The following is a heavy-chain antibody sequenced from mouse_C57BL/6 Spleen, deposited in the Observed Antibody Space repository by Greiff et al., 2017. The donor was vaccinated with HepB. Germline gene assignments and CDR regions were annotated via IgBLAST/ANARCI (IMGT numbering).Heavy chain of an antibody. CDR2: IYPGSGST. CDR1: GYTFTSYW. Sequence: VQLQQSGAELVKPGASVKMSCKASGYTFTSYWITWVKQRPGQGLEWIGDIYPGSGSTNYNEKFKSKATLTVDTSSSTAYMQLSSLTSEDSAVYYCARRPYDGSYFDYWGQVTTLTVSS. D-gene: IGHD2-3*01. CDR3: ARRPYDGSYFDY. V-gene: IGHV1-55*01. J-gene: IGHJ2*01.